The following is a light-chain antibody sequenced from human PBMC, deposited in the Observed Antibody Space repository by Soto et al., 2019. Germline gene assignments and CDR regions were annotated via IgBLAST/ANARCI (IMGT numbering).Light chain of an antibody. J-gene: IGLJ2*01. CDR1: SGHSTYI. V-gene: IGLV4-60*02. CDR2: LEGSGSY. CDR3: ETWDTNVVV. Sequence: QLVLTQSSSASASLGSSVKLTCTLSSGHSTYIIAWHQQQPGKAPRYLMKLEGSGSYNKGSGIPDRFSGSSSGADRYLTISNLQFEDEADYYCETWDTNVVVFGGGTKFTVL.